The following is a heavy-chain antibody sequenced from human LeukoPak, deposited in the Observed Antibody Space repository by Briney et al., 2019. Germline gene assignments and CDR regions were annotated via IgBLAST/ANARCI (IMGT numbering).Heavy chain of an antibody. V-gene: IGHV1-8*01. CDR1: GYTFTSYD. J-gene: IGHJ6*02. CDR2: MNPNSGNT. CDR3: ARGALHCSSTSCYLGIYYYGMDV. Sequence: ASVSVSCKASGYTFTSYDINWVRQATGQGLEWMGWMNPNSGNTGYAQKVQGRVTMTRNTSISTAYMELSSLRSEDTAVYYCARGALHCSSTSCYLGIYYYGMDVWGQGTTVTVSS. D-gene: IGHD2-2*01.